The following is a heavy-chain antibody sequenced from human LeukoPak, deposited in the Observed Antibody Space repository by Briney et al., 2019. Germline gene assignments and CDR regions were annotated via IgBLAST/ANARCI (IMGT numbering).Heavy chain of an antibody. J-gene: IGHJ3*02. V-gene: IGHV4-34*01. CDR2: INHSGST. Sequence: PSETLSLTCAVYGGSFSGDYWSWICQPPGKGLEWIGQINHSGSTNYNPSLKSRVTTSLDTSKNQFSLKLRSVTAADTAVYYCAKSNGYGLIDIWGQGTMVTVSS. D-gene: IGHD3-22*01. CDR1: GGSFSGDY. CDR3: AKSNGYGLIDI.